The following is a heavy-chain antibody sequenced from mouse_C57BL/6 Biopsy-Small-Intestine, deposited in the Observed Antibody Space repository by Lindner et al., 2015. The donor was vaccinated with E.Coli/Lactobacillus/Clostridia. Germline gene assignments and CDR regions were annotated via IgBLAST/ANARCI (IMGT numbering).Heavy chain of an antibody. CDR3: ARDYPWFAY. Sequence: QLQESGPELVKPGASVKISCEASGYSFTGYYMNWVKQSPEKSLEWIGEINPSTGGTTYNQKFKAKATLTVDKSSSTAYMQLKSLTSEDSAVYYCARDYPWFAYWGQGTLVTVSA. J-gene: IGHJ3*01. V-gene: IGHV1-42*01. D-gene: IGHD2-4*01. CDR2: INPSTGGT. CDR1: GYSFTGYY.